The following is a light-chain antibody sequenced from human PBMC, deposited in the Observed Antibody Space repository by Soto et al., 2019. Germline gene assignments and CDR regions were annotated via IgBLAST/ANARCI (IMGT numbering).Light chain of an antibody. CDR2: GAS. V-gene: IGKV3-20*01. CDR1: QSVSSTY. CDR3: QQYGSSPYT. Sequence: EIVLTQSPGTLSLSPGERATLSCRASQSVSSTYLAWYQQKPGQAPTLLIYGASRRATGIPERFSGSVSGTDFTLTISSLEPDDFAVYFCQQYGSSPYTFGQGTNLEIK. J-gene: IGKJ2*01.